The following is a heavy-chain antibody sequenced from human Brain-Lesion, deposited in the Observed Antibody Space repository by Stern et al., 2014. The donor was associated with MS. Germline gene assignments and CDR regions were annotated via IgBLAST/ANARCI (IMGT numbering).Heavy chain of an antibody. Sequence: EVQLVESGGGVVKPGGSLRLSCAASGFDFSSYAMHWVRQSPGKGLEWVAFINTSSTYIYYTDSVKGRFTISRDNAKNSLYLQMNSLRAEDTAVYYCASSIVVVPAAENKGFDPWGQGTLVTVSS. CDR1: GFDFSSYA. D-gene: IGHD2-2*01. CDR3: ASSIVVVPAAENKGFDP. CDR2: INTSSTYI. V-gene: IGHV3-21*01. J-gene: IGHJ5*02.